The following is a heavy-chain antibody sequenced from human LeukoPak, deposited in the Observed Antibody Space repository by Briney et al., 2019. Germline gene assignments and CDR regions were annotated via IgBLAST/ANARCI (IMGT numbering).Heavy chain of an antibody. Sequence: GGSLRLSCAASGFTFSSYALSWVRQAPGKGLEWFSAISGGSGSSTYYADAVKGRFTISRDNSKDTLYLQMNSLRAEDTAIYYCARDIELSAWGLGTMVTVSS. V-gene: IGHV3-23*01. J-gene: IGHJ3*01. CDR3: ARDIELSA. CDR1: GFTFSSYA. CDR2: ISGGSGSST. D-gene: IGHD3-16*02.